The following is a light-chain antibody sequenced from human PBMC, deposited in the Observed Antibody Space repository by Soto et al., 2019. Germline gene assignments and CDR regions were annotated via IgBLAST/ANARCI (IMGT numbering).Light chain of an antibody. CDR1: SSDVGGYNY. CDR3: SSYAGSNNLV. Sequence: QCVLTQPPSASGSPGQSVTISCTGTSSDVGGYNYVSWYQQHPGKAPKLMIYEVNKRPSGVPDRFSGSKSGNTASLTVSGLQAEDEADYYCSSYAGSNNLVFGGGTKVTVL. CDR2: EVN. V-gene: IGLV2-8*01. J-gene: IGLJ2*01.